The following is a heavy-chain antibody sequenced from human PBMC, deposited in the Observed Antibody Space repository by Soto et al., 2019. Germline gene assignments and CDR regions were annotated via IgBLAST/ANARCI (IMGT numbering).Heavy chain of an antibody. CDR2: MNPNSGNT. V-gene: IGHV1-8*01. CDR1: GHTFTSYD. J-gene: IGHJ5*02. CDR3: ANGTSGLDP. Sequence: QVQLVQSGAQVKKPGASVKVSCKASGHTFTSYDSNWVPHAAGQGLEGMGWMNPNSGNTGYAKKFRGRVTMTRNTSMSTDYMELSSLRSEDTAVYYCANGTSGLDPWGQGTQVTVSS. D-gene: IGHD1-1*01.